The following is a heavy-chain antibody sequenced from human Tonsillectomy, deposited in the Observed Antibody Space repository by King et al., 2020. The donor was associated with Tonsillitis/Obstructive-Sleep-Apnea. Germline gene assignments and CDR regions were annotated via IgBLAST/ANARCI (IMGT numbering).Heavy chain of an antibody. CDR3: SASAVSGAFDI. CDR1: GFTLSNAW. CDR2: IKSISEVGTA. Sequence: VQLVESGGGLVKPGGSLRLSCAASGFTLSNAWMSWVRQAPGRGVDWVGRIKSISEVGTADYTAPLKGRFTISRDTSKNTLYLQMNSLKTEDAALYYCSASAVSGAFDIWGQGTVVTVSS. V-gene: IGHV3-15*01. D-gene: IGHD2-8*01. J-gene: IGHJ3*02.